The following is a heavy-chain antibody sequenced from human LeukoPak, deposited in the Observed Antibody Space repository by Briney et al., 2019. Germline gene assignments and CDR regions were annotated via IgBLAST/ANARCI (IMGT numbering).Heavy chain of an antibody. J-gene: IGHJ4*02. CDR2: IYSGGTT. CDR3: ARRAKTDWFYDF. Sequence: PGGSLTLSCAASGFSFNGNYMNWVRQAPGKGLEWVSEIYSGGTTYYADSVKGRFTISRHRSKNILYLQMKSLRADDAAVYYCARRAKTDWFYDFWGQGALVTVSS. D-gene: IGHD3-9*01. V-gene: IGHV3-53*04. CDR1: GFSFNGNY.